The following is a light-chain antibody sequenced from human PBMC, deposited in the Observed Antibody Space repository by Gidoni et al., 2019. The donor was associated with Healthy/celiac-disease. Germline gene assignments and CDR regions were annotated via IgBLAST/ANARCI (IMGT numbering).Light chain of an antibody. V-gene: IGKV1-39*01. Sequence: DIKMTHYPSSLSASVGDRVTITCRASQSISSYLNWYQQKPGKAPKLLIYAASSLQSGVPSRFSGSGSGTDFTLTISSLQPEDFATYYCQQSYSTPQTFGQXTKVEIK. J-gene: IGKJ1*01. CDR1: QSISSY. CDR2: AAS. CDR3: QQSYSTPQT.